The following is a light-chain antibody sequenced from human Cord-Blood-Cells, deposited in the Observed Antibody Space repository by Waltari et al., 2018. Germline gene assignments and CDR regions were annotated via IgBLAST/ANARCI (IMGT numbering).Light chain of an antibody. CDR1: SSDVGGYNY. CDR2: DVS. V-gene: IGLV2-14*01. CDR3: SSYTSSSTLV. Sequence: QSVLTQPASVSGSPGQSITIPCTGTSSDVGGYNYVSWYQQHPGKDPKLMIYDVSNRPSGVSNRFSGSKSGNTASLTISGLQAEDEADYYCSSYTSSSTLVFGGGTKLTVL. J-gene: IGLJ2*01.